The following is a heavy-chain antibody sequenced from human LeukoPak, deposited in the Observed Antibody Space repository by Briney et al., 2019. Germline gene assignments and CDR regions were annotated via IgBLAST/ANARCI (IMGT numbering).Heavy chain of an antibody. CDR2: INHSGRT. CDR3: ASRTAMVTWAY. CDR1: GGSFSGYY. V-gene: IGHV4-34*01. J-gene: IGHJ4*02. Sequence: PSETLSLTCAVYGGSFSGYYWSWIRQPPGKGLEWIGEINHSGRTNYNPSLTSRVTISVDTSKNQFSLKLSSVPAADTAVYYCASRTAMVTWAYWGQGTLVTVSS. D-gene: IGHD5-18*01.